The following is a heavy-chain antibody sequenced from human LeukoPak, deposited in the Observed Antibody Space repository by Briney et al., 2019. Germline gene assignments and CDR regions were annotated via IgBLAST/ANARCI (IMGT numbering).Heavy chain of an antibody. CDR1: GYTFTSYG. CDR3: ARYWGTGTTFSYFDY. CDR2: ISAYNGNT. D-gene: IGHD1-1*01. Sequence: ASVKVSCKASGYTFTSYGISWVRQAPGQGLEWMGWISAYNGNTNYAQKLQGRVTMTTDTSTSTAYMELRSLRSADTAVYYCARYWGTGTTFSYFDYWGQGTLVTVSS. J-gene: IGHJ4*02. V-gene: IGHV1-18*01.